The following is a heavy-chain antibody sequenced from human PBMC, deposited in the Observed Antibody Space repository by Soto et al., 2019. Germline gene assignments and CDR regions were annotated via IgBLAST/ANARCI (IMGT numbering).Heavy chain of an antibody. CDR3: ARDTVIVVVPAAIQYYYYYYGMDV. CDR2: INPSGGST. D-gene: IGHD2-2*02. V-gene: IGHV1-46*01. CDR1: GYTFTSYY. Sequence: ASVKVSCKASGYTFTSYYMHWVRQAPGQGLEWMGIINPSGGSTSYAQKFQGRVTMTRDTSTSTVYMELSSLRSEDTAVYYCARDTVIVVVPAAIQYYYYYYGMDVWGQGTTVTVSS. J-gene: IGHJ6*02.